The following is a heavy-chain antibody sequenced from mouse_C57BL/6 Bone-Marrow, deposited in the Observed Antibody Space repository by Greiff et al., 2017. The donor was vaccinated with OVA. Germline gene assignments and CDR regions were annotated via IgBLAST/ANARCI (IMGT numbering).Heavy chain of an antibody. CDR1: GFTFSNYW. J-gene: IGHJ2*01. CDR2: IRLKSDNYAT. V-gene: IGHV6-3*01. CDR3: TGPSYYYGSSGDY. D-gene: IGHD1-1*01. Sequence: EVQLQESGGGLVQPGGSMKLSCVASGFTFSNYWMNWVRQSPEKGLEWVAQIRLKSDNYATHYAESVKGRFTISRDDSKSSVYLQMNNLRAEDTGIYYCTGPSYYYGSSGDYWGQGTTLTVSS.